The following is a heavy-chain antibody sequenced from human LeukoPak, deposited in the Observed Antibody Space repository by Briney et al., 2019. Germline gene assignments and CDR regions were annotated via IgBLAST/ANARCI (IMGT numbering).Heavy chain of an antibody. CDR2: ISGSGGST. J-gene: IGHJ4*02. Sequence: PGGSLRLSCAASGFTFSSYAMSWVRQAPGKGLEWVSAISGSGGSTYYADSVKGRFTISRDNSKNTLYLQMNSLRAEDTAVYYCAKGHCSGTSCYIGDYFDYWGQGTLVTVSS. V-gene: IGHV3-23*01. CDR1: GFTFSSYA. CDR3: AKGHCSGTSCYIGDYFDY. D-gene: IGHD2-2*02.